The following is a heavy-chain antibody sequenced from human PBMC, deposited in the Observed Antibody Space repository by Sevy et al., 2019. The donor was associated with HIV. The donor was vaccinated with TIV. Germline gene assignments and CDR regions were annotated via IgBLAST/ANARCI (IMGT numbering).Heavy chain of an antibody. V-gene: IGHV3-7*01. D-gene: IGHD1-26*01. J-gene: IGHJ4*02. CDR2: IKQDGSDK. CDR1: GFTFSSCG. Sequence: GGSLRLSCAASGFTFSSCGIHWVRQAPGKGLEWVASIKQDGSDKYYVDSVKGRFTISRDNARNSLYLQMNSLRAEDTAVFYCARGEVGTFDYWGQGTLVTVSS. CDR3: ARGEVGTFDY.